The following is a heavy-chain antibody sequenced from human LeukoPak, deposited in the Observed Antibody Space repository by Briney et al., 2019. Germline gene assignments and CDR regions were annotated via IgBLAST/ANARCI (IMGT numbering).Heavy chain of an antibody. CDR2: IYYSGNT. J-gene: IGHJ5*02. Sequence: SETLSLTCTVSGGSISSYYWSWIRQPPGKGLEWIGYIYYSGNTYYNPSLKSRVTMSVDTSKNQFSLKLSSVTAADTAVYYCARDYGYSYGYENPTPPTWGQGTLVTVSS. CDR1: GGSISSYY. D-gene: IGHD5-18*01. V-gene: IGHV4-59*12. CDR3: ARDYGYSYGYENPTPPT.